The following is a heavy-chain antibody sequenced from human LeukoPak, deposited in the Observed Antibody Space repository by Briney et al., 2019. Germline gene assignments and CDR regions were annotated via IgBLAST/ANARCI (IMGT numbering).Heavy chain of an antibody. CDR2: FDPEEGET. D-gene: IGHD3-3*01. CDR3: ATHVQRFLEWPGVV. CDR1: GYTLTELS. Sequence: ASVKVSCKVSGYTLTELSMHWVRQAPGKGLEWMGGFDPEEGETIYTQKFQGRVTLTEDTSTDTASMELSSLRSDDTAVYYCATHVQRFLEWPGVVWGQGTTVTVSS. J-gene: IGHJ6*02. V-gene: IGHV1-24*01.